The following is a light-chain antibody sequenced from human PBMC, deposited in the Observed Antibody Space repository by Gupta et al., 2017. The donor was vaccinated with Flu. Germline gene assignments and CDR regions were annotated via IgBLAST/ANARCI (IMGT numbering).Light chain of an antibody. V-gene: IGLV2-14*01. CDR3: SSYTSSSTWV. CDR2: EVS. CDR1: SSDVGGYNY. Sequence: QSALTQPASVSVSPGQSITISCTGTSSDVGGYNYVSWYQQQPGKAPKLMIYEVSTRPSGVSNRFSGSKSGNTASLTISGLQAEDEADYYCSSYTSSSTWVFGGGTKLTVL. J-gene: IGLJ3*02.